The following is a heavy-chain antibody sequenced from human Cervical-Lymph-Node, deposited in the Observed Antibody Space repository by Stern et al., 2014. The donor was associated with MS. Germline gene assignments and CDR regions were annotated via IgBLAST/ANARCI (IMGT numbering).Heavy chain of an antibody. D-gene: IGHD6-6*01. Sequence: EVQLVESGAGLVQPRGSLRLSCAASRFTFRTFWMSWIRQAPGMVPEWVANIKEDGSETAYVYSVKGRFAISRDNANNSLYLQLGGLRVDDTAIYYCVRDTVQGFDPWGQGVLVTVSS. CDR1: RFTFRTFW. CDR3: VRDTVQGFDP. CDR2: IKEDGSET. V-gene: IGHV3-7*03. J-gene: IGHJ5*02.